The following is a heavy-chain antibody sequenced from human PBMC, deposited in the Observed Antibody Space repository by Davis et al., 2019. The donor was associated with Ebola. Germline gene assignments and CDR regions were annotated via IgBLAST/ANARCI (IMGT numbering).Heavy chain of an antibody. CDR2: IIPILGIA. CDR1: GGTFSSYA. D-gene: IGHD3-22*01. CDR3: ARDGPNYDVDY. V-gene: IGHV1-69*04. Sequence: AASVKVSCKASGGTFSSYAISWVRQAPGQGLEWMGRIIPILGIANYAQKLQGRVTMTTDTSTSTAYMELRSLRSDDTAVYYCARDGPNYDVDYWGQGTLVTVSA. J-gene: IGHJ4*02.